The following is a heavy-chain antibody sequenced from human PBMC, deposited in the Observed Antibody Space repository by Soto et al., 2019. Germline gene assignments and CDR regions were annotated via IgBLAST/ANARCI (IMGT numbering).Heavy chain of an antibody. CDR3: ARDKGLLLFYFET. V-gene: IGHV4-59*01. D-gene: IGHD3-22*01. CDR1: GGSISDYS. Sequence: SETLYLTCTGSGGSISDYSWSWFRQPPRKGLEWIGYVYYSGNTNYHPSIKSRVTISVDKTKKQFSLKLRSVTAADAAVYYCARDKGLLLFYFETWGQGTLVNVSS. CDR2: VYYSGNT. J-gene: IGHJ4*02.